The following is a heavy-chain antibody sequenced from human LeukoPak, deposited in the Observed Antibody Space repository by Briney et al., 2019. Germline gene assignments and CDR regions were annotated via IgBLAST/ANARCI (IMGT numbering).Heavy chain of an antibody. CDR1: GFTFSSYS. Sequence: GGSLRLSCAASGFTFSSYSMNWVRQAPGKGLEWVSSISSSSSYIYYADSVKGRFTISRGNAKNSLYLQMNSLRAEDTAVYYCARDGVGYCSGGSCYSEVDYYGMDVWGQGTTVTVSS. D-gene: IGHD2-15*01. J-gene: IGHJ6*02. CDR3: ARDGVGYCSGGSCYSEVDYYGMDV. CDR2: ISSSSSYI. V-gene: IGHV3-21*01.